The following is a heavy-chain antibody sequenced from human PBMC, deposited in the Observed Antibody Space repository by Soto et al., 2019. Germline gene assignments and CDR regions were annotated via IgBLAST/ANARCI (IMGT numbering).Heavy chain of an antibody. D-gene: IGHD3-3*01. J-gene: IGHJ6*03. V-gene: IGHV1-3*01. CDR2: INAGNGNT. CDR1: GSTITIYA. Sequence: ASVQVSCKASGSTITIYAMHWVRQAPGQRLEWMGWINAGNGNTKYSQKFQGRVTITRDTSASTAYMELSSLRSEDTAVYYCARGVNVLRFLEWLRYYYMDVWGKGTTVTVSS. CDR3: ARGVNVLRFLEWLRYYYMDV.